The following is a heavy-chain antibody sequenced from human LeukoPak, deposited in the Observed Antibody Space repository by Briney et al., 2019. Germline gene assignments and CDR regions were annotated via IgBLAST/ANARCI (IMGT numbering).Heavy chain of an antibody. D-gene: IGHD3-10*01. CDR3: ATPAPTVDYYGSGRRNFDY. Sequence: ASVKVSCKASGGTFSSYAISWVRQAPGQGLEWMGGIIPIFGTANYAQKFQGRVTITADESTSTAYMELSSLRSEDTAVYYCATPAPTVDYYGSGRRNFDYWGQGTLVTVSS. CDR2: IIPIFGTA. V-gene: IGHV1-69*13. J-gene: IGHJ4*02. CDR1: GGTFSSYA.